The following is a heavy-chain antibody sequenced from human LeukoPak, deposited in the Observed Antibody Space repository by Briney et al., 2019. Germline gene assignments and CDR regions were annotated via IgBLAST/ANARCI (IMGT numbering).Heavy chain of an antibody. CDR2: ISWNSGSI. CDR1: GFTFDDYA. J-gene: IGHJ6*02. V-gene: IGHV3-9*01. D-gene: IGHD6-13*01. CDR3: AKDIVAAGPRNYYYYGMDV. Sequence: GRSLRLSCAASGFTFDDYAMHWVRQAPGKGLEWVSGISWNSGSIGYADSVKGRFTISGDNAKNSLYLQMNSLRAEDTALYYCAKDIVAAGPRNYYYYGMDVWGQGTTVTVSS.